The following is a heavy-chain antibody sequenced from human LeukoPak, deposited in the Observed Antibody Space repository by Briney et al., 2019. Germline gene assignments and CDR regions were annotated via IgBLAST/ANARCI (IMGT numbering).Heavy chain of an antibody. Sequence: GGSLRLSCAASGFTFSSSAMSWVRQAPGKGLEWVSAISNNGGYTYYADSVQGRFTISRDNSKSTLCLQMNSLRAEDTAVYYCARDNSYDSSGCLDYWGQGTLVTVSS. V-gene: IGHV3-23*01. CDR1: GFTFSSSA. J-gene: IGHJ4*02. CDR3: ARDNSYDSSGCLDY. D-gene: IGHD3-22*01. CDR2: ISNNGGYT.